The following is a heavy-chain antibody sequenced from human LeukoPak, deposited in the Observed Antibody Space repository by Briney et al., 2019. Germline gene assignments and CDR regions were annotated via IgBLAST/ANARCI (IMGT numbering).Heavy chain of an antibody. CDR2: ISAYNGNT. CDR1: GYTFTNYG. V-gene: IGHV1-18*04. Sequence: GASVKVSCKASGYTFTNYGFIWVRQAPGQGLEWMGWISAYNGNTNYVQKLQGRVTMTTDTSTSTAYMELSELRSDDTAVYYCAGQKDPRPIDYWGQGTLITVSS. CDR3: AGQKDPRPIDY. J-gene: IGHJ4*02.